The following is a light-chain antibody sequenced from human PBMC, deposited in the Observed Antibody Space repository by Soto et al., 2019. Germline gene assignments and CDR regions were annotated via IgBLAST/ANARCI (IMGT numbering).Light chain of an antibody. CDR3: HSYDSSLTALVI. V-gene: IGLV1-40*01. Sequence: QSVLTQPPSVSGAPGQGVTISCTGSNSNIGAGYDVHWYQQLPGTAPKLLIYGNSNRPSGVPDRFSGSKSGTSASLAITGLQAEDEALYYCHSYDSSLTALVIFGGGTKLTVL. CDR2: GNS. J-gene: IGLJ2*01. CDR1: NSNIGAGYD.